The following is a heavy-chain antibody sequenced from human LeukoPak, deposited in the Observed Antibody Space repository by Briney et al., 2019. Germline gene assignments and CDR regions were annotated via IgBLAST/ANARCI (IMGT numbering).Heavy chain of an antibody. CDR2: IIPIFGTA. J-gene: IGHJ4*02. D-gene: IGHD1-7*01. CDR3: ARWDNWNYLPRGFDY. CDR1: GGTFGSYA. V-gene: IGHV1-69*13. Sequence: GASVKVSCKASGGTFGSYAISGVRQAPGQGLGWMGGIIPIFGTANYAQKFQGRVTITADESTSTAYMELSSLRSEDTAVYYCARWDNWNYLPRGFDYWGQGTLVTVSS.